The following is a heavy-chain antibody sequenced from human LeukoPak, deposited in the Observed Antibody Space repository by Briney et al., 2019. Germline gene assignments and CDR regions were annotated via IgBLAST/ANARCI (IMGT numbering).Heavy chain of an antibody. CDR1: GFTFTSSA. CDR2: IVVGSGNT. V-gene: IGHV1-58*01. CDR3: AAETTLIYYYYGMDV. J-gene: IGHJ6*02. D-gene: IGHD1-7*01. Sequence: ASVKVSCTASGFTFTSSAVQWVRQARGQRLEWIGWIVVGSGNTNYAQKFQERVTITRDMSTSTAYMELSSLRSEDTAVYYCAAETTLIYYYYGMDVWGQGTTVTVSS.